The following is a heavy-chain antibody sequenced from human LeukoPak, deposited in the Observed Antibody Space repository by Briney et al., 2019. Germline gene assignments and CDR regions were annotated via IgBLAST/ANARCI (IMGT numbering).Heavy chain of an antibody. CDR1: LGTFSSYA. Sequence: SVKVSCKASLGTFSSYAISWGRQAPGQGREWMGGIIPIFGTANNAQMFQGRVTITTDEYTSAAYMELSSLRSEDTAVYYCARRMGSSWYPNWFDPWGQGTLVTVSS. CDR3: ARRMGSSWYPNWFDP. D-gene: IGHD6-13*01. V-gene: IGHV1-69*05. CDR2: IIPIFGTA. J-gene: IGHJ5*02.